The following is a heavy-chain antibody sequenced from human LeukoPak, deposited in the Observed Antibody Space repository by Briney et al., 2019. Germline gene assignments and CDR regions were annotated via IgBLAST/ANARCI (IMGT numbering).Heavy chain of an antibody. CDR2: ISYDGSNK. J-gene: IGHJ4*02. CDR1: GFTFSSYA. Sequence: GGSLRLSCAASGFTFSSYAMHWVRQAPGKGLEWVAVISYDGSNKYYADSVKGRFTISRDNSKNTLYLQMNSLRAEDTAVYYCARDLGATRYFDYWGQGTLVTVS. CDR3: ARDLGATRYFDY. V-gene: IGHV3-30*04.